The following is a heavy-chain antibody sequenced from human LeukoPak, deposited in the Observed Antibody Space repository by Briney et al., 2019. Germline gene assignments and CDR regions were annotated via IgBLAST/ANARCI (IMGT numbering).Heavy chain of an antibody. CDR1: GFTFSNYN. CDR2: ITYSSTYI. V-gene: IGHV3-21*01. D-gene: IGHD1-26*01. Sequence: GGSLRLSCVGFGFTFSNYNLNWVRQAPGKVLEWVSSITYSSTYIYYADSVKGRFTISRDNAKNSVYLEMNSLRAEDTAVYYCARDPYSGGYGSYYYYYMDVWGKGTTVTISS. CDR3: ARDPYSGGYGSYYYYYMDV. J-gene: IGHJ6*03.